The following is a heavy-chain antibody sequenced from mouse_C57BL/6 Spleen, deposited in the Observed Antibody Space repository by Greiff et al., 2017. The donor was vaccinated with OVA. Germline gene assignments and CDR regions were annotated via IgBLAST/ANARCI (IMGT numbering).Heavy chain of an antibody. J-gene: IGHJ3*01. Sequence: VQLQQSGAELVRPGASVTLSCKASGYTFTDYEMHWVKQTPVHGLEWIGAIDPETGGTAYNQKFKGKAILTADKSSITAYMELRSLTSEDSAVYYCAIKTWTRAWFAYWGQGTLVTVSA. CDR3: AIKTWTRAWFAY. CDR1: GYTFTDYE. V-gene: IGHV1-15*01. CDR2: IDPETGGT. D-gene: IGHD1-3*01.